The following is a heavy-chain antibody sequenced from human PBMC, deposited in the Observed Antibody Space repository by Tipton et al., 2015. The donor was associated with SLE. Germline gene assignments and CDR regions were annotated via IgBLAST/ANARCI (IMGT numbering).Heavy chain of an antibody. CDR2: IYHSGST. CDR1: GYSISSGYY. CDR3: ARAHPINYYHSSGYYSHAFDI. V-gene: IGHV4-38-2*01. D-gene: IGHD3-22*01. J-gene: IGHJ3*02. Sequence: TLSLTCAVSGYSISSGYYWGWIRQPPGKGLEWIGSIYHSGSTNYNPSLKSRVTISVDTSKNQFSLKLSSVTAADTAVYYCARAHPINYYHSSGYYSHAFDIWGQGTMVTVSS.